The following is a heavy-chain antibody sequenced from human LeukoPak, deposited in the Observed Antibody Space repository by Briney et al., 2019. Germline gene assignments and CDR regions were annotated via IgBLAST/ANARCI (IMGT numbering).Heavy chain of an antibody. CDR1: GGSISSSSYY. J-gene: IGHJ4*02. D-gene: IGHD3-22*01. CDR3: ARTPIYYFDNSGYYN. CDR2: IYYSGST. Sequence: SQTLSLTCTVSGGSISSSSYYWGWLRQPPGKGLEWIGSIYYSGSTYYNPSLKSRVTMSVDTSKKQFSLRLSSVTAADTAVYYCARTPIYYFDNSGYYNWGQGTLVTVSS. V-gene: IGHV4-39*07.